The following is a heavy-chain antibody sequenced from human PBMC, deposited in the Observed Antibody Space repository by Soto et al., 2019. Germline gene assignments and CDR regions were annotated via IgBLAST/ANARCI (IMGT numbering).Heavy chain of an antibody. D-gene: IGHD2-15*01. CDR3: ARGVVVAANHLLFFDD. CDR2: IYKSTTT. V-gene: IGHV4-30-4*01. J-gene: IGHJ4*02. CDR1: GDSISTVDYF. Sequence: SETLSLTCSVSGDSISTVDYFWAWIRQPPGQALEYIGYIYKSTTTYYNPSFERRVAISLDTSKSQFSLKLSSVTAADTAVYYCARGVVVAANHLLFFDDWGQGTLVTVAS.